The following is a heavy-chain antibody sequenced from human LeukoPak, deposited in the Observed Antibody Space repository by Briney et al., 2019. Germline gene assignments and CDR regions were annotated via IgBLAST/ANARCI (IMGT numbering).Heavy chain of an antibody. CDR1: GVSISGHY. Sequence: SETLSLTCTVSGVSISGHYWSWIRQPPGKGLEWIGYIYYSGNTNYNPSLKSRVTISIDTSKNQFSLKLTSVTAADTAVYYCARGNYDFWSGYFTGDAFYFWGQGTMVTVSS. CDR2: IYYSGNT. CDR3: ARGNYDFWSGYFTGDAFYF. D-gene: IGHD3-3*01. V-gene: IGHV4-59*11. J-gene: IGHJ3*01.